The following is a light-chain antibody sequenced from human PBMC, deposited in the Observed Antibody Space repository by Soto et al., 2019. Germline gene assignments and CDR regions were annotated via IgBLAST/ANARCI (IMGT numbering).Light chain of an antibody. CDR2: DAS. CDR1: QDIGKF. CDR3: LQYRASPST. V-gene: IGKV1-33*01. J-gene: IGKJ4*01. Sequence: DVQMTQSPSSLSASVGDRVTITCQASQDIGKFLNWYQQKPGQAPRVLIYDASKLETGVPSNFSGSASGTDFTLTISSLQPEDLATYYCLQYRASPSTFGGGTKVEIK.